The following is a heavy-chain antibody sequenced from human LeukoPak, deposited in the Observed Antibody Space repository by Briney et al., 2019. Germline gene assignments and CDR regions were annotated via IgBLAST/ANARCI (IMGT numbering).Heavy chain of an antibody. J-gene: IGHJ4*02. CDR2: ISSSSSYI. V-gene: IGHV3-21*01. CDR3: ARAYCSGGSCYGGFDY. CDR1: GFTFSSYS. D-gene: IGHD2-15*01. Sequence: KPGGCLRLSCAASGFTFSSYSMSWVRQAPGKGLEWVSSISSSSSYIYYADSVKGRFTISRDNAKNSLYLQMNSLRAEDTAVYYCARAYCSGGSCYGGFDYWGQGTLVTVSS.